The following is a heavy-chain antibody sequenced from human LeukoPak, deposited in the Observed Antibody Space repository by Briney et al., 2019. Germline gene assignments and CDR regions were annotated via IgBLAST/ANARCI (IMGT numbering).Heavy chain of an antibody. Sequence: GGSLRLSCAASGFTFSSYTMNWVRQAPGKGLEWVSSITSSGSYIYYADSVKGRFTISRDNAKNSLYLQMNSLRVEDTAVYYCARAHYGDYDFDYWGQGTLVTVSS. J-gene: IGHJ4*02. V-gene: IGHV3-21*01. D-gene: IGHD4-17*01. CDR2: ITSSGSYI. CDR3: ARAHYGDYDFDY. CDR1: GFTFSSYT.